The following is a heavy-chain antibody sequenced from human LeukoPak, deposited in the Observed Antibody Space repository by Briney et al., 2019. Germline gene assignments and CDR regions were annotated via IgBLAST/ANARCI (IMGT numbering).Heavy chain of an antibody. Sequence: GGSLRLSCAASAFTFSSYGMHWVRQAPGKGLEWVAFISYDGSNTYYADSVKGRFTISRDNSKNTLYLQMNSLRAEDTAVYYCARLNIAAANNWFDPWGQGTLVTVSS. D-gene: IGHD6-13*01. J-gene: IGHJ5*02. CDR3: ARLNIAAANNWFDP. CDR1: AFTFSSYG. V-gene: IGHV3-30*03. CDR2: ISYDGSNT.